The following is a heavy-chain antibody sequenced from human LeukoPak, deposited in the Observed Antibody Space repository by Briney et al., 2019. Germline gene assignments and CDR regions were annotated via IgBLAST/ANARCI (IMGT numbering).Heavy chain of an antibody. J-gene: IGHJ4*02. CDR2: ISGSGGST. CDR3: TKGRQWLGPFDF. V-gene: IGHV3-23*01. CDR1: GFTFSSYA. D-gene: IGHD6-19*01. Sequence: GGSLRLSCAASGFTFSSYAMSWVRQAPGKGLEWVSAISGSGGSTYYADSVKGGFTISRDNSKNTLYLQMNSLRAEDTAIYYCTKGRQWLGPFDFWGQGTLVTVSS.